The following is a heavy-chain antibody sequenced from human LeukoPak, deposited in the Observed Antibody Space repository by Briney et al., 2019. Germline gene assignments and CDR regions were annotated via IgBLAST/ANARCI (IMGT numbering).Heavy chain of an antibody. J-gene: IGHJ5*02. D-gene: IGHD6-6*01. CDR1: GGTFSSYA. CDR2: IIPIFGTA. CDR3: ARASIAARLDNWFDP. Sequence: SAKVFCKASGGTFSSYAISWVRQDPGQGFEWMGGIIPIFGTANYAQKFQGRVTITADKSTSTAYMELSSLRSEDTAVYYCARASIAARLDNWFDPWGQGTLVTVSS. V-gene: IGHV1-69*06.